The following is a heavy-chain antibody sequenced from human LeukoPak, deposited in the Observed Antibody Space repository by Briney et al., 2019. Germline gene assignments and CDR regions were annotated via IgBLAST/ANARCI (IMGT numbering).Heavy chain of an antibody. D-gene: IGHD3-22*01. V-gene: IGHV1-2*02. CDR1: GYTFTDYY. Sequence: ASVKVSCKASGYTFTDYYMHWVRQAPGQGHEWMGWINPNSGGTNYAQKFQGRVTMTRDTSISTAYMELSRLKSDDTAVYYCARVHFYDSSGYSRINPWGQGTLVTVSS. CDR3: ARVHFYDSSGYSRINP. CDR2: INPNSGGT. J-gene: IGHJ4*02.